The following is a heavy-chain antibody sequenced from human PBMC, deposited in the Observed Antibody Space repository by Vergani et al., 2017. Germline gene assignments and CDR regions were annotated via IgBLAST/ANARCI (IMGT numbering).Heavy chain of an antibody. CDR1: GFTFDDYA. V-gene: IGHV3-43*02. D-gene: IGHD6-13*01. Sequence: EVQLVESGGGVVQPGGSLRLSCAASGFTFDDYAMHWVRHAPGKGLEWVSLISGDGGSTYYADSVKGRFTISTDNSKNSLYLQMNSLRTEDTALYYCAKELGMQGVERYSSSCRTPYYYYGMDVWGQGTTVTVSS. CDR2: ISGDGGST. J-gene: IGHJ6*02. CDR3: AKELGMQGVERYSSSCRTPYYYYGMDV.